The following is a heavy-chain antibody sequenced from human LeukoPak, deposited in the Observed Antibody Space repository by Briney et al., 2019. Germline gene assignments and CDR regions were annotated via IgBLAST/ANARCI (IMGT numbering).Heavy chain of an antibody. V-gene: IGHV1-69*13. CDR2: IIPIFGTA. D-gene: IGHD5-12*01. Sequence: ASVKVSCKASGGTFSSYAISWVRQAPGQGLEWMGGIIPIFGTANYARKFQGRVTITADESTSTAYMELSSLRSEDTAVYYCASLRRYSGYDLDYWGQGTLVTVSS. J-gene: IGHJ4*02. CDR3: ASLRRYSGYDLDY. CDR1: GGTFSSYA.